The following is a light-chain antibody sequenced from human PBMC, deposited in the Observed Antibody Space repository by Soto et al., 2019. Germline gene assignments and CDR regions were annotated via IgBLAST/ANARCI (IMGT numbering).Light chain of an antibody. CDR1: SSDVGGYNY. J-gene: IGLJ1*01. Sequence: QSALTQPASVSGSPGQSITISCTGTSSDVGGYNYVSWYQQHPGKAPKLMIYEVSNRPSGVSNRFSGSKSGNTASLTISGLHAEDEADYYCSSYTSSSTYVFGTGTKVTVL. V-gene: IGLV2-14*01. CDR2: EVS. CDR3: SSYTSSSTYV.